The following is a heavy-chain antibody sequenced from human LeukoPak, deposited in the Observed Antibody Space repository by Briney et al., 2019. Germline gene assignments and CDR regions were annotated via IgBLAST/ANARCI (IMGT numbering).Heavy chain of an antibody. J-gene: IGHJ4*02. Sequence: PGGSLRLSCAASGFTFSDYYMSWIRQAPGKGLEWVSGISGSGGSIDYADSVKGRFTISRDNSKNTLYLQMNSLRAEDTAVYYCAKDPYYSNNWSQAFDYWGQGTLVTVSS. CDR1: GFTFSDYY. V-gene: IGHV3-23*01. CDR3: AKDPYYSNNWSQAFDY. CDR2: ISGSGGSI. D-gene: IGHD6-13*01.